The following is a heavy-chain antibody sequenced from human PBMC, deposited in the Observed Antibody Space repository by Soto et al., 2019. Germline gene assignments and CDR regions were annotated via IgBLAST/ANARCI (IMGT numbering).Heavy chain of an antibody. Sequence: PSQTLSLTCDISGDSFSSNIAAWNWIRQSPSRGLEWLGRTYYRSKWYNDYAVSVKSRITIKPDTSKNQFSLKLNSVTPEDTAVYYCERWGPSPPNTSSWSFDSSGQGTLVTVSS. D-gene: IGHD6-13*01. V-gene: IGHV6-1*01. J-gene: IGHJ4*02. CDR3: ERWGPSPPNTSSWSFDS. CDR1: GDSFSSNIAA. CDR2: TYYRSKWYN.